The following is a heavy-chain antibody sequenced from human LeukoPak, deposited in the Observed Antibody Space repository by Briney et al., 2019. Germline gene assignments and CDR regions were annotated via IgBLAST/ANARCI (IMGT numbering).Heavy chain of an antibody. CDR1: GDTFTSYG. CDR3: ARVSLGYYDSSGCYSFDY. J-gene: IGHJ4*02. Sequence: ASVKVTCKASGDTFTSYGISWVRQAPGQGLEWMGWISAYNGNTNYAQKLQGRVTMTTDTSTSTAYMELRSLRSDDTAVYYCARVSLGYYDSSGCYSFDYWGQGTLVTVSS. CDR2: ISAYNGNT. D-gene: IGHD3-22*01. V-gene: IGHV1-18*01.